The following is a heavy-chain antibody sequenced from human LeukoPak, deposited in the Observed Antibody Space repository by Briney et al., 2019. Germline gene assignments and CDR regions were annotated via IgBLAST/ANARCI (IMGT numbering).Heavy chain of an antibody. CDR2: IWHDGRNK. CDR3: ARDRGSNDPIDY. CDR1: GFAFSSYG. D-gene: IGHD2-15*01. V-gene: IGHV3-33*01. Sequence: PGRSLRLSCAASGFAFSSYGMHWVRQAPGKGLEWVAVIWHDGRNKYYADSVKGRFTISRDSSKNTLYLQMSSLRAEDTAVYYCARDRGSNDPIDYWGQGTLVTVSS. J-gene: IGHJ4*02.